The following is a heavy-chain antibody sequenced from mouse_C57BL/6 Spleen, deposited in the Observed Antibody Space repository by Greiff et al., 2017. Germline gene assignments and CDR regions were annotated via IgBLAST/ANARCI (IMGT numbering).Heavy chain of an antibody. J-gene: IGHJ2*01. V-gene: IGHV1-53*01. CDR1: GYTFTSYW. Sequence: QVQLQQPGTELVKPGASVKLSCKASGYTFTSYWMHWVKQRPGQGLEWIGNINPSNGGTNYNEKFKSKATLTGDKSSSTDYMQLSSLTSEDSAVYYCARYPLYDGSSPFFDYWGQGTTLTVSS. CDR2: INPSNGGT. CDR3: ARYPLYDGSSPFFDY. D-gene: IGHD1-1*01.